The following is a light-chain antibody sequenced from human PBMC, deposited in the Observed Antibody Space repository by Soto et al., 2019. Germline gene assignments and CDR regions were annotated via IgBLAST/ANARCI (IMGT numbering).Light chain of an antibody. CDR2: DAS. Sequence: DIQMTQSPSTLSASVGDRVTISWRASQSISSWLAWYQQKPGTAPKLLIYDASSLESGVPSRFSGSGSGTEFTLTISSLQPDDFTTYYCQQYNSYSSWTFGQGTKVDIK. CDR1: QSISSW. CDR3: QQYNSYSSWT. V-gene: IGKV1-5*01. J-gene: IGKJ1*01.